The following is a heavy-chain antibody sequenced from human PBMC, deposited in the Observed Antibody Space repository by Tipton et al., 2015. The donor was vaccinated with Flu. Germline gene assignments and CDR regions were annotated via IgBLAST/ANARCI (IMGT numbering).Heavy chain of an antibody. J-gene: IGHJ4*02. CDR1: GFTFNNHA. V-gene: IGHV3-23*01. D-gene: IGHD4-17*01. CDR2: ISGNGGSR. Sequence: SLRLSCAASGFTFNNHAMSWVRQAPGKGLEWVSGISGNGGSRYYADSVRGRFTISRDNYQNMVFLQMNSLRAEDTAIYYCAKDLHGDYADYFDSWGQGTLVTVSS. CDR3: AKDLHGDYADYFDS.